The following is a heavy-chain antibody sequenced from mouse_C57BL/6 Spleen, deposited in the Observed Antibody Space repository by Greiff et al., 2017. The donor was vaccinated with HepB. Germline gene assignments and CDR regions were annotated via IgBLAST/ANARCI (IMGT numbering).Heavy chain of an antibody. V-gene: IGHV1-80*01. D-gene: IGHD1-1*01. CDR3: ARSYYGSSPYAMDY. Sequence: QVQLQQSGAELVKPGASVKISCKASGYAFSSYWMNWVKKRPGRGLEWIGQIYPGDGDTKYNGKFKGKATLTADKSSSTAYMQLSSRTSEDSAVYFCARSYYGSSPYAMDYWGQGTSVTVSS. J-gene: IGHJ4*01. CDR1: GYAFSSYW. CDR2: IYPGDGDT.